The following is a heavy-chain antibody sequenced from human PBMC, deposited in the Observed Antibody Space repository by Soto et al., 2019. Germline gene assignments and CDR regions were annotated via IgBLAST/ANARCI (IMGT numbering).Heavy chain of an antibody. V-gene: IGHV3-23*01. Sequence: EVQLLESGGGLVQPGGSLRLSCEASGFTFSSHAMSWVRQAPGKGLEWVSAISGSDAGTFDADSVRGRFTISRDNSKNTPYLHMTSLRVKDTDIYSCTKDLCTRSSCYFDFWGQGSLVTVSS. CDR3: TKDLCTRSSCYFDF. J-gene: IGHJ4*02. CDR1: GFTFSSHA. D-gene: IGHD2-2*01. CDR2: ISGSDAGT.